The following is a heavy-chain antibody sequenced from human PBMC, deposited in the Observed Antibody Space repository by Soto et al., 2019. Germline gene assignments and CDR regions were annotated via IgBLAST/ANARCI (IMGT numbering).Heavy chain of an antibody. D-gene: IGHD6-6*01. CDR3: ARGGIAARSPNWFDP. J-gene: IGHJ5*02. CDR2: INSDGSST. Sequence: GGSLRLSCAASGFTFSSYWMHWVRQAPGKGLVWVSRINSDGSSTSYADSVKGRFTISRDNAKNTLYLQMNSLRAEDTAVYYCARGGIAARSPNWFDPWGQGTLVTVSS. CDR1: GFTFSSYW. V-gene: IGHV3-74*01.